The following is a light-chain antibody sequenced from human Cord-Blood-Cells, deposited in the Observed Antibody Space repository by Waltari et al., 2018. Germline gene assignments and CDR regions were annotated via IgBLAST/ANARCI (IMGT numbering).Light chain of an antibody. CDR2: AAS. V-gene: IGKV1-39*01. Sequence: DIQMTQSPSSLSAPVGDRVPITCRASQSISSYLNWYPQKPGKAPKLLIYAASSLQSGVPSRFSGSGSGTDFTLTISSLQPEDFATYYCQQSYSTPRTFGQGTKVEIK. CDR3: QQSYSTPRT. J-gene: IGKJ1*01. CDR1: QSISSY.